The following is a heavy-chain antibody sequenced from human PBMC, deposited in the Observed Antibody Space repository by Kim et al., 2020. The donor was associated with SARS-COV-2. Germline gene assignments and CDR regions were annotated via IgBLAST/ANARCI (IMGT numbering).Heavy chain of an antibody. CDR3: ASTGYGTGWFDP. Sequence: RYSPSCKGQVTISADKSTSTAYLQWSSLKASDTAMYYCASTGYGTGWFDPWGQGTLVTVSS. J-gene: IGHJ5*02. V-gene: IGHV5-51*01. D-gene: IGHD3-10*01.